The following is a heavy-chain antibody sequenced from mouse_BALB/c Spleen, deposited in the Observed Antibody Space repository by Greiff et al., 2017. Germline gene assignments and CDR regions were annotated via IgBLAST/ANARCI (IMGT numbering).Heavy chain of an antibody. Sequence: QVQLQQSGAELAKPGASVKMSCKASGYTFTSYWMHWVKQRPGQGLEWIGYINPSTGYTEYNQKFKDKATLTADKSSSTAYMQLSSLTSEDSAVYYCARWENMMAFAYWGQGTLVTVSA. D-gene: IGHD2-3*01. CDR1: GYTFTSYW. CDR2: INPSTGYT. V-gene: IGHV1-7*01. CDR3: ARWENMMAFAY. J-gene: IGHJ3*01.